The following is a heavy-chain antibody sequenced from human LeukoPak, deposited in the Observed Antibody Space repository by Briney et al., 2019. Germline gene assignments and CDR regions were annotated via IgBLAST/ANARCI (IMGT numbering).Heavy chain of an antibody. V-gene: IGHV3-30*18. CDR3: AKPSWGGSGSYGPFDY. D-gene: IGHD1-26*01. Sequence: GRSLRLSCAASGFTFSSYGMHWVRQAPGKGLGWVAVISYDGSNKYYADSVEGRFTISRDNSKNTLYMQMNSLRAEDTAVYYCAKPSWGGSGSYGPFDYWGQGTLVTVSS. CDR1: GFTFSSYG. J-gene: IGHJ4*02. CDR2: ISYDGSNK.